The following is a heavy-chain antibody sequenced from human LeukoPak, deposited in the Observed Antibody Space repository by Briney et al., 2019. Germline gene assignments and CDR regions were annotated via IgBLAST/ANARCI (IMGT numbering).Heavy chain of an antibody. Sequence: PSETLSLTCTVSGGSISSYYWSWIRQPPGKGLEWIGYIYYSGSTNYNPSLKSRVTISVDTSKNQFSLKLSSVTAADTAVYHCARASSNWYYFENWGQGTLVTVSS. CDR2: IYYSGST. D-gene: IGHD6-13*01. CDR1: GGSISSYY. V-gene: IGHV4-59*01. CDR3: ARASSNWYYFEN. J-gene: IGHJ4*02.